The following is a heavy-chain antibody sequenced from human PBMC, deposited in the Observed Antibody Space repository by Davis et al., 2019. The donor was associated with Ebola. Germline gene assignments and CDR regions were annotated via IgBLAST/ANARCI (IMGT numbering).Heavy chain of an antibody. D-gene: IGHD3-3*01. V-gene: IGHV3-20*04. J-gene: IGHJ4*02. CDR1: GFTFDDYG. CDR2: INWNGGST. CDR3: TRRTMGDFWSGPFDY. Sequence: GGSLRLSCAASGFTFDDYGMSWVRQAPGKGLEWVSGINWNGGSTGYADSVKGRFTISRDNAKNSLYLQMNSLRAEDTALYYCTRRTMGDFWSGPFDYWGQGTLITVSS.